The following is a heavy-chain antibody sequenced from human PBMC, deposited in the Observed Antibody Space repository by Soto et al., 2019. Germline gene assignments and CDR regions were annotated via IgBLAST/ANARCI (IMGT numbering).Heavy chain of an antibody. CDR2: ISGSGGST. D-gene: IGHD1-26*01. V-gene: IGHV3-23*01. CDR1: GFTFSSYA. Sequence: HPGGSLRLSCAASGFTFSSYAMSWVRQAPGKGLEWVSAISGSGGSTYYADSVKGRFTISRDNSKNTLYLQMNSLRAEDTAVYYCAKDRTVGATTPRYFQHWGQGTLVTVSS. CDR3: AKDRTVGATTPRYFQH. J-gene: IGHJ1*01.